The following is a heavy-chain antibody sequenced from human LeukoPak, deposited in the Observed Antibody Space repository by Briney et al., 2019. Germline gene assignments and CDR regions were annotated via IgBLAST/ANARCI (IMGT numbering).Heavy chain of an antibody. D-gene: IGHD3-10*01. J-gene: IGHJ4*02. Sequence: PWGTLTLSCSATGFTFIRYAMHGVRQAPGKGLEYVSAISSNGASTYYADSVKGRFTLSIHNSKKTLYLQMSILPAEDAAVYYCVKDGSGSYYTDDFDYWGQGTLVTVSS. CDR1: GFTFIRYA. CDR3: VKDGSGSYYTDDFDY. V-gene: IGHV3-64D*06. CDR2: ISSNGAST.